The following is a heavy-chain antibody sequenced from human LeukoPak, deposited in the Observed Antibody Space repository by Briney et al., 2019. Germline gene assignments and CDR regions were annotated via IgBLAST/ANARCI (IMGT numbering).Heavy chain of an antibody. V-gene: IGHV3-23*01. D-gene: IGHD6-19*01. J-gene: IGHJ4*02. Sequence: GGSLRLSCVASGFNFSNYAMHWVRQAPGKGLEWVSAISGSGGSRYYADSVEGRFTISRDNAKNTLHLQMDSLRADDTALYYCAKDNFNSGWSRLLDYWGQGTLVTVS. CDR1: GFNFSNYA. CDR3: AKDNFNSGWSRLLDY. CDR2: ISGSGGSR.